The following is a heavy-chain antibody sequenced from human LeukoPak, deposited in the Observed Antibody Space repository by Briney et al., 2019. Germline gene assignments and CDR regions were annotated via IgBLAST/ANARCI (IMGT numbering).Heavy chain of an antibody. CDR3: ARGGDQGVGSLYYYYYYMDV. Sequence: PSETLSLTCTVSGGSISSYYWSWIRQPAGKGLEWIGRIYTSGSTNYNPSLKSRVTMSVDTSKNQFSLKLSSVTAADTAVYYCARGGDQGVGSLYYYYYYMDVWGKGTTVTVSS. D-gene: IGHD3-10*01. CDR2: IYTSGST. V-gene: IGHV4-4*07. J-gene: IGHJ6*03. CDR1: GGSISSYY.